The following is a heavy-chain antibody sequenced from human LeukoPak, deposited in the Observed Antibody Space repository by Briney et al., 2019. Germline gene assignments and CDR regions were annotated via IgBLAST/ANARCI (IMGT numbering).Heavy chain of an antibody. CDR1: GFTFSSYS. Sequence: GGSLRLSCAASGFTFSSYSMNWVRQAPGKGLEWVSSISSSSSYIYYADSVKGRFTISRDNAKNSLYLQMNSLRAEDTAVYYCAKVMCSSTSCHGGYFDYWGQGTLVTVSS. J-gene: IGHJ4*02. D-gene: IGHD2-2*01. V-gene: IGHV3-21*04. CDR2: ISSSSSYI. CDR3: AKVMCSSTSCHGGYFDY.